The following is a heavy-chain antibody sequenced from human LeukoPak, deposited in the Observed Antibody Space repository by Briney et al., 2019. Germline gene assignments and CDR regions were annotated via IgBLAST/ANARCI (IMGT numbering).Heavy chain of an antibody. CDR1: GYTFTGYY. D-gene: IGHD3-22*01. V-gene: IGHV1-2*06. Sequence: GASVXVSCKASGYTFTGYYIHWVRQAPGQGLEWMGRINPNSGGTNYAQKFQGRVTITRDTSISTAYMELSRLRSDYTAVYYCARDQDSSGYYDYWGQGTLVTVSS. CDR3: ARDQDSSGYYDY. J-gene: IGHJ4*02. CDR2: INPNSGGT.